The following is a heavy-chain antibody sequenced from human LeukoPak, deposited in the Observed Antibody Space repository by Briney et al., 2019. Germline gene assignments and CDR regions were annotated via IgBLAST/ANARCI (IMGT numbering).Heavy chain of an antibody. J-gene: IGHJ4*01. Sequence: GGSLRLSCAASGFSVGSNYMTWVRQAPGKGLECVSVIYSGGSTYYADSVKGRFTISRDNSKNTLYLQMNSLRAEDTAVYYCAKGIYSSGWSYFDYWGHGTLVTVSS. V-gene: IGHV3-53*01. CDR3: AKGIYSSGWSYFDY. CDR1: GFSVGSNY. D-gene: IGHD6-19*01. CDR2: IYSGGST.